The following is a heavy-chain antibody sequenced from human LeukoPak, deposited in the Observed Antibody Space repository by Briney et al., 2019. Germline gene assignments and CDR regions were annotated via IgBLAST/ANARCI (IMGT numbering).Heavy chain of an antibody. Sequence: SETLSLTCTVSGGSISSYYWSWIRQPPGKGLEWIGYIYHSGSTNYNPSLKSRVTISVDTSKNQFSLKLSSVTAADTAVYYCARGTVVVDYWGQGTLVTVSS. CDR2: IYHSGST. J-gene: IGHJ4*02. D-gene: IGHD2-15*01. V-gene: IGHV4-59*01. CDR3: ARGTVVVDY. CDR1: GGSISSYY.